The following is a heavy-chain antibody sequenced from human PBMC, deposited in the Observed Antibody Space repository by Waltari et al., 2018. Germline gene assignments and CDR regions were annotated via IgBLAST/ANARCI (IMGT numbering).Heavy chain of an antibody. V-gene: IGHV3-7*01. CDR1: RFPFNPFW. CDR3: GSLSRASGPDY. D-gene: IGHD6-19*01. Sequence: EVQLVESGGGLVQPGWSLRLSCEASRFPFNPFWMSWVRQAPGKGLEWVANIKQDGSEKYYVDSMKGRFTVSRDNAKNSLYLQMNSLTAEDTAIYYCGSLSRASGPDYWGQGTLVTVSS. J-gene: IGHJ4*02. CDR2: IKQDGSEK.